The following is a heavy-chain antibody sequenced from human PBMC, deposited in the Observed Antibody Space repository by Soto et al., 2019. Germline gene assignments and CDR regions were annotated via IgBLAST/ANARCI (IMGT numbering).Heavy chain of an antibody. CDR1: GFTFSDYY. Sequence: QVQLVESGGGLVKPGGSLRLSCAASGFTFSDYYMSWIRQAPGKGLEWVSYISSSSSYTNYADSVKGRFTISRDNPKNSLYLKMNSLRAQDTAVYYWAREDWGGGMDVWGQGTTVTVSS. CDR2: ISSSSSYT. V-gene: IGHV3-11*05. J-gene: IGHJ6*02. D-gene: IGHD7-27*01. CDR3: AREDWGGGMDV.